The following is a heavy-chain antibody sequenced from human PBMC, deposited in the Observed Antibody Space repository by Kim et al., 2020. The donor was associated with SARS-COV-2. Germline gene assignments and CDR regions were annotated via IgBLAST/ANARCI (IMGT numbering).Heavy chain of an antibody. CDR2: IYPGDSDT. D-gene: IGHD4-17*01. J-gene: IGHJ4*02. CDR1: GYSFTSYW. CDR3: VRVGMVTTSRPYFFDY. V-gene: IGHV5-51*01. Sequence: GESLKISCQGSGYSFTSYWIGWVRQMPGKGLEWMGIIYPGDSDTRYSPSFQGQVTMSADKSNSTAYLQWSSLKASDSAMYYCVRVGMVTTSRPYFFDYWGQGTLVTVSS.